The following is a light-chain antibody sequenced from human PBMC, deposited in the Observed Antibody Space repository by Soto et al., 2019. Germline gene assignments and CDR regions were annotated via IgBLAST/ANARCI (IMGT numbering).Light chain of an antibody. J-gene: IGKJ1*01. Sequence: EIVMTQSPATLSVSPGEGATLSCRASHGIGTALAWYQQKPGQTPRLLMYGASIRATGVPARFSGSASGTEFTLTITSLQSEDFAVYYCQHYSSSPTFGQGTNADIK. CDR2: GAS. CDR3: QHYSSSPT. CDR1: HGIGTA. V-gene: IGKV3-15*01.